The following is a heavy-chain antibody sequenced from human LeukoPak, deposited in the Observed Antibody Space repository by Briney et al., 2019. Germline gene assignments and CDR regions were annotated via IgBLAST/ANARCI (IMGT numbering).Heavy chain of an antibody. V-gene: IGHV3-30*02. D-gene: IGHD3-3*01. J-gene: IGHJ4*02. Sequence: GGSLRLSCAASGFTFSSYGMHWVRQAPGKGLEWVAFIPYDGSNKYYADSVKGRFTISRDNSKNMVYLQMNSLRAEDTAVYYCARVGGYYSDYWGQGTLVTVSS. CDR2: IPYDGSNK. CDR1: GFTFSSYG. CDR3: ARVGGYYSDY.